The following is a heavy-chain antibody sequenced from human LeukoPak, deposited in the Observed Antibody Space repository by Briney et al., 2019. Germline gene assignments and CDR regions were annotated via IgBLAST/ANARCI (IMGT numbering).Heavy chain of an antibody. CDR2: ISSSSSTT. D-gene: IGHD3-22*01. V-gene: IGHV3-48*03. CDR3: ARGGFGSDSRGYSPTIFEY. Sequence: PGGSLRLSCAASGFSFSIYEMNWARQAPGKGLEWVSYISSSSSTTYYGDSVKGRISISRDNAKNSLYLQMNSLRAEDTAVYYCARGGFGSDSRGYSPTIFEYWGQGTLVTVSS. J-gene: IGHJ4*02. CDR1: GFSFSIYE.